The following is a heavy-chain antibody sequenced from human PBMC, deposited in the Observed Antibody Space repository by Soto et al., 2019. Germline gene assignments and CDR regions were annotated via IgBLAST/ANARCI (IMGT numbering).Heavy chain of an antibody. V-gene: IGHV3-33*01. Sequence: QVQLVESGGGVVQPGRSLRLSCAASGFTFSSYGMHWVRQAPGKGLEWVAVIWYDGSNKYYADSVKGRFTISRDNSKNTLYLQMNSLRAEDTAVYYCARDPHELMPFTAIGYYFDYWGQGTLVTVSS. CDR3: ARDPHELMPFTAIGYYFDY. D-gene: IGHD5-18*01. CDR2: IWYDGSNK. J-gene: IGHJ4*02. CDR1: GFTFSSYG.